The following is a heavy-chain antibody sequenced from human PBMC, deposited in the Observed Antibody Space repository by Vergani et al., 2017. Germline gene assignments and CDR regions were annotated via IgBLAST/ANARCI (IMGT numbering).Heavy chain of an antibody. CDR3: AKDDGITETFDY. V-gene: IGHV3-23*01. J-gene: IGHJ4*02. CDR2: ISGSGGST. CDR1: GFTFSSYA. D-gene: IGHD1-20*01. Sequence: EVQLLESGGGLVQPGGSLRLSCAASGFTFSSYAMSWVRQAPGKGLEWVSAISGSGGSTYYADSVKGRFTISRDISKNTLYLPMNSLGAEDTAVYYCAKDDGITETFDYWGQGTLVTVSS.